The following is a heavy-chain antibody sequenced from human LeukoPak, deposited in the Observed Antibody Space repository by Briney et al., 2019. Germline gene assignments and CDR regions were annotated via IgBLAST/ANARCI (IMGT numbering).Heavy chain of an antibody. CDR1: GFTFSSYG. J-gene: IGHJ3*01. Sequence: PGGSLRLSCAASGFTFSSYGMHWVRQAPGKGLEWVAVISYDGSNKYYADSVKGRFTISRDNSKNTLYLQMNSLRTEDTAVYYCARDTTDYGDYEGAFDLWGQGTMVSVSS. CDR2: ISYDGSNK. V-gene: IGHV3-30*03. CDR3: ARDTTDYGDYEGAFDL. D-gene: IGHD4-17*01.